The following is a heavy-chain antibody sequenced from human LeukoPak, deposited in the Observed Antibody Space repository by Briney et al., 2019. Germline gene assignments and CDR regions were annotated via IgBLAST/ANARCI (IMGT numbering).Heavy chain of an antibody. CDR1: GYIFTSYW. J-gene: IGHJ4*03. CDR2: IYPGDSDT. D-gene: IGHD2-2*02. CDR3: ARPYLGYFDY. V-gene: IGHV5-51*01. Sequence: GESLKISCKGSGYIFTSYWIGWVRQMPGKGLEWMGIIYPGDSDTRYSPSFQGQVTISADKSISTAYLQWSSLDVSDSAMYYCARPYLGYFDYWGQGTLVTVSS.